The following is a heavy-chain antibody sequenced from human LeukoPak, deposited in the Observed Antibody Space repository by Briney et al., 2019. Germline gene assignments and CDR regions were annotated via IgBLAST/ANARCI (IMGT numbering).Heavy chain of an antibody. Sequence: SETLSLTCTVSGGSISSSSYYWGWIRQPPGKGLEWIGSIYYSGSTYYNPSLKSRVTISVDTSKNQFSLNLSSVTAADTAVYCCARRPHIVVVPRRRAFDIWGQGTMVTVSS. V-gene: IGHV4-39*01. CDR2: IYYSGST. CDR3: ARRPHIVVVPRRRAFDI. J-gene: IGHJ3*02. CDR1: GGSISSSSYY. D-gene: IGHD2-2*01.